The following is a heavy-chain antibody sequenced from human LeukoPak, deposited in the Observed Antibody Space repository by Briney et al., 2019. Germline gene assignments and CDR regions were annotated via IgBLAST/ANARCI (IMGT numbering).Heavy chain of an antibody. J-gene: IGHJ3*02. CDR1: GYTFTSYA. CDR3: ATAWVGIFAFDI. D-gene: IGHD6-13*01. V-gene: IGHV1-8*02. Sequence: GASVKVSCKASGYTFTSYAMNWVRQAPGQGLEWMGWMNPNSGNTGYAQKFQGRVTMTRNTSISTAYMELSSLRSEDTAVYYCATAWVGIFAFDIWGQGTMVTVSS. CDR2: MNPNSGNT.